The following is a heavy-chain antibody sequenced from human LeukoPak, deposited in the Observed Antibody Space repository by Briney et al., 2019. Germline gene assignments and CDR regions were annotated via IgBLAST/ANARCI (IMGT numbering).Heavy chain of an antibody. V-gene: IGHV3-53*04. Sequence: PGGSLRLSCAASGFTVSSNYMSWVRQAPGKGLEWVSVIYSGGSTYYADSVKGRFTISRHNSKNTLYLQMNSLRAEDTAVYYCASTSSGRPLRDFDYWGQGTLVAVSS. CDR2: IYSGGST. CDR3: ASTSSGRPLRDFDY. CDR1: GFTVSSNY. D-gene: IGHD3-10*01. J-gene: IGHJ4*02.